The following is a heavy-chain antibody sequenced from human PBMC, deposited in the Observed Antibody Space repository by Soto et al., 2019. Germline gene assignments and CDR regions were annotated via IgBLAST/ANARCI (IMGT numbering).Heavy chain of an antibody. Sequence: SETLSLTCAVSGASISGGGNSWNWIRQPPGKGLEWIGYVHHTGSTYYTPSLKSRVTISLDRSKNQFSLKLTSVTAADTAVYYCARTDVYTSQGDYFD. CDR2: VHHTGST. CDR1: GASISGGGNS. V-gene: IGHV4-30-2*01. J-gene: IGHJ4*01. CDR3: ARTDVYTSQGDYFD. D-gene: IGHD1-20*01.